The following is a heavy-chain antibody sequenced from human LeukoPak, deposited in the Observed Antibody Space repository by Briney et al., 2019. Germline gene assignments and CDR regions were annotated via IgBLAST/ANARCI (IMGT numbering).Heavy chain of an antibody. D-gene: IGHD3-22*01. Sequence: PGGSLRLSCAASGFTFSDYYMSWIRQAPGKGLEWVSYISTSGSTIDYADSVKGRFTISRDNAKNLLYLQMNSLRAEGTAVYYCARDCYYDSSGYRYYYYYMDVWGKGTTVTVSS. V-gene: IGHV3-11*04. CDR3: ARDCYYDSSGYRYYYYYMDV. CDR1: GFTFSDYY. CDR2: ISTSGSTI. J-gene: IGHJ6*03.